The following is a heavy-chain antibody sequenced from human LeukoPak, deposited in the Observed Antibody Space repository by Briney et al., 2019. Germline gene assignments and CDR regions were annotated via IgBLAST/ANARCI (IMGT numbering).Heavy chain of an antibody. D-gene: IGHD5-24*01. J-gene: IGHJ4*02. Sequence: KPSETLSLTCTVSGGSISSYYWSWIRQPPGKGLEWIGYIYYSGSTNYNPSLKSRVTISVDTSKNQFSLKLSSVTAADTAVYYCAKIPDGYNGVDYWGQGTLVTVSS. CDR3: AKIPDGYNGVDY. CDR2: IYYSGST. V-gene: IGHV4-59*08. CDR1: GGSISSYY.